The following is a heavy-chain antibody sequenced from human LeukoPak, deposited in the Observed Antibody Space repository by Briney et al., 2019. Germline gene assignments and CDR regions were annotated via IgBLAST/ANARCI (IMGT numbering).Heavy chain of an antibody. D-gene: IGHD5-12*01. CDR1: GFTFSSYA. J-gene: IGHJ4*02. CDR3: AKASARVATIGGGFYFDY. Sequence: GGSLRLSCAASGFTFSSYAMSWVRQAPGKGLEWVSAISGSGGSTYYADSVKGRFTISRDNSKNTLYLQMDSLRAEDTAVYYRAKASARVATIGGGFYFDYWGQGTLVTVSS. V-gene: IGHV3-23*01. CDR2: ISGSGGST.